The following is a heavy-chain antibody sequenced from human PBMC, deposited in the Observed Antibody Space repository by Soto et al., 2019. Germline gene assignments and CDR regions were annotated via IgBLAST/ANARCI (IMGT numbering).Heavy chain of an antibody. CDR1: GFTFSSHG. V-gene: IGHV3-30*18. D-gene: IGHD3-3*01. CDR3: VKDRYDFWSGRHNWFDP. CDR2: ISYDGSNK. J-gene: IGHJ5*02. Sequence: GGSLRLSCEASGFTFSSHGMHWVRQTPGKGLEWLAVISYDGSNKYYADAVKGRFTNSRDNSKNTLFLQVNSLRPEDTGVYYCVKDRYDFWSGRHNWFDPWGQGTLVTVSS.